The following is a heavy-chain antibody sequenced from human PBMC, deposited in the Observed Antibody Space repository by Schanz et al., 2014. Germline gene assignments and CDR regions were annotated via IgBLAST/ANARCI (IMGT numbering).Heavy chain of an antibody. V-gene: IGHV7-4-1*02. D-gene: IGHD2-8*01. J-gene: IGHJ4*02. CDR1: GYTFNSYA. CDR2: LNTYLGKP. Sequence: QVQLVQSGSELKKPGASVKVSCKTSGYTFNSYALHWVRQAPGQGLEWMGWLNTYLGKPTYAQGFTGRFVFSLDTSVSTAYLQISSLKAADTAVYYCARNGGLGVLEPTDXDSWGPGTLXXVSS. CDR3: ARNGGLGVLEPTDXDS.